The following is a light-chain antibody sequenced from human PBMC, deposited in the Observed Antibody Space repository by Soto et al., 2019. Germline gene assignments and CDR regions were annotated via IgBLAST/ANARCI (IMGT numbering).Light chain of an antibody. CDR1: SSDVGDYDY. J-gene: IGLJ2*01. CDR2: DVG. CDR3: SSYTSTSTLVL. Sequence: QPVLTQPASVSGSPGQSITISCTGTSSDVGDYDYVSWYQQHPGKAPKLIIYDVGNRPSGVSNRFSGSKSGNTASLTISGLQAEDEADYYCSSYTSTSTLVLFGGGTKLTVL. V-gene: IGLV2-14*03.